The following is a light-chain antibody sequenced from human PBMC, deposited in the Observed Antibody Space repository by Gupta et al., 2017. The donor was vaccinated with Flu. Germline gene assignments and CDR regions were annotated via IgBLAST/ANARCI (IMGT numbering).Light chain of an antibody. CDR3: SAWDSSLSARV. CDR1: SNNVGNQG. J-gene: IGLJ3*02. V-gene: IGLV10-54*04. CDR2: RNN. Sequence: TATLTRTGNSNNVGNQGAAWLQQHQGTPPKLLSYRNNNRPSGISERFSASRSGNTASLTIXGXQPEDEXDYYCSAWDSSLSARVFGGGTKLTVL.